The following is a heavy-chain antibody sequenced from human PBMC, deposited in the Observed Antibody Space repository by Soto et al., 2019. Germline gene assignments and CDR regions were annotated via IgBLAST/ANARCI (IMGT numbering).Heavy chain of an antibody. V-gene: IGHV3-66*01. CDR2: LYSGGST. D-gene: IGHD6-19*01. J-gene: IGHJ4*02. CDR1: GVTVSNNY. CDR3: ARGDHTSGWLEY. Sequence: GGSLRLSCAASGVTVSNNYMSWVRRAPGKGLEWVSLLYSGGSTDYADSAKGRFTLSRDKSKNTVYLQMNSLRAEDTAVYYCARGDHTSGWLEYWGQGTPVTVSS.